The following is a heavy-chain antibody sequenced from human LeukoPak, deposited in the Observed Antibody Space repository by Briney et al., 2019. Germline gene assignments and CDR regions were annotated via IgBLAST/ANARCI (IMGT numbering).Heavy chain of an antibody. J-gene: IGHJ4*02. CDR2: ISANNGDT. CDR3: ARESHETREDY. D-gene: IGHD1-1*01. Sequence: ASVKVSCKASGYTFTSYGISWVRQAPGQGLEWMGWISANNGDTDYPPKLQDRVTMTTDTYTSTAYMELRSLRSDDTAMYYCARESHETREDYWGQGTLVTVSS. V-gene: IGHV1-18*01. CDR1: GYTFTSYG.